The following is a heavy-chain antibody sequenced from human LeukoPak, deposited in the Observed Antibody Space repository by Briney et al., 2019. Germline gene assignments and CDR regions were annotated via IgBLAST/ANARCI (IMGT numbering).Heavy chain of an antibody. V-gene: IGHV4-59*01. Sequence: PSETLSLTCTVSGGSISSYYWSWIRQPPGKGLEWIGYIYYSGSTNYNPSLKSRVTISVDTSKNQFSLKLSSVTAADTAVYYCARHRIEYSSSALFDYWGQGTLVTVSS. CDR1: GGSISSYY. J-gene: IGHJ4*02. CDR3: ARHRIEYSSSALFDY. D-gene: IGHD6-6*01. CDR2: IYYSGST.